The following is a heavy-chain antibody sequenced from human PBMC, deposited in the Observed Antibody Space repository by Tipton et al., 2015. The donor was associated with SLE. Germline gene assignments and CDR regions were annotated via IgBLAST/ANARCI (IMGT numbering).Heavy chain of an antibody. CDR1: GASISSSPYF. V-gene: IGHV4-61*02. Sequence: TLSLTCTVSGASISSSPYFWSWIRQPAGKGLEWIGRIYSSGSTDYNPSLNSRAIISVDTSQNQVSLKLTSVTAADTAVYYCARVSVIYGGAPFDYWGQGTLVTVSS. CDR3: ARVSVIYGGAPFDY. CDR2: IYSSGST. J-gene: IGHJ4*02. D-gene: IGHD3-16*01.